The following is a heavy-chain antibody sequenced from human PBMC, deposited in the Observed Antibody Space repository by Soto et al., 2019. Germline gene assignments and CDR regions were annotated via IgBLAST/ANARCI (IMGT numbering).Heavy chain of an antibody. D-gene: IGHD2-2*01. J-gene: IGHJ6*02. Sequence: DSVKVSCKASGYTFTSYYMHWVRQAPGQGLEWMGIINPSGGSTSYAQKFQGRVTMTRDTSTSTVYMELSSLRSEDTAVYYCARDDIWRDIVVVPAAPHYYYGMDVWGQGTTVTVSS. CDR2: INPSGGST. CDR3: ARDDIWRDIVVVPAAPHYYYGMDV. V-gene: IGHV1-46*01. CDR1: GYTFTSYY.